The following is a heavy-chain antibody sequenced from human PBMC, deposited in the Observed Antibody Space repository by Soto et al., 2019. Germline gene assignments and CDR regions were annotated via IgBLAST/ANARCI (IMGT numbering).Heavy chain of an antibody. V-gene: IGHV4-59*01. CDR2: IYYSGST. Sequence: ETLSLTCTVSGGSISSYYWSWIRQPPRKGLEWIGYIYYSGSTNYNPSLKSRVTISVDTSKNQFSLKLSSVTAADTAVYYCARGYYYGSGSYYLGYYYYYYMDVWGKGTTVTVSS. D-gene: IGHD3-10*01. J-gene: IGHJ6*03. CDR3: ARGYYYGSGSYYLGYYYYYYMDV. CDR1: GGSISSYY.